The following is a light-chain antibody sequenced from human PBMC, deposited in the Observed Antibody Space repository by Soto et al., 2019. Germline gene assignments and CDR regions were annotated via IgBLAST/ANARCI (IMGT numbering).Light chain of an antibody. CDR1: SGDIGASNY. CDR2: EVT. J-gene: IGLJ6*01. V-gene: IGLV2-14*01. CDR3: CSNAVGHTFV. Sequence: QSALTQPASVSGSPGQSITISCSGTSGDIGASNYVSWYQQFPGKAPKLMISEVTNRPSGVSSRFSGSKSGNTASLTISGLQAEDEADYYCCSNAVGHTFVFGSGTKLTVL.